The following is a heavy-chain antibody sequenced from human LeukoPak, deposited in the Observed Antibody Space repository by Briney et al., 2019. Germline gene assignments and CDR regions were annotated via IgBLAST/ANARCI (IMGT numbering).Heavy chain of an antibody. J-gene: IGHJ5*02. Sequence: SETLSLTCAVYGGSFSGYYWSWIRQPPGKGLEWIGEINHSGSTNYNPSLKSRVTISVDTSKNQFSLKLSSVTAADTAVYYCARGELLLKQQREYNWFDPWGQGTLVTVSS. CDR2: INHSGST. CDR1: GGSFSGYY. CDR3: ARGELLLKQQREYNWFDP. V-gene: IGHV4-34*01. D-gene: IGHD2-15*01.